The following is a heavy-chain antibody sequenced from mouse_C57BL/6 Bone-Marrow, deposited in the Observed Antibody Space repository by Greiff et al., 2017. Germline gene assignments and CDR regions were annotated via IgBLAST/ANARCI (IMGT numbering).Heavy chain of an antibody. CDR2: ISSGGSYT. CDR1: GFTFSSYG. J-gene: IGHJ3*01. CDR3: ARRRGWFAY. Sequence: EVMLVESGGDLVKPGGSLKLSCAASGFTFSSYGMSWVRQTPDKRLEWVATISSGGSYTYYPDSVKGRFTISRDNAKNTLYLQMSSLKSEDTAMYYCARRRGWFAYWGQWTLVTVSA. V-gene: IGHV5-6*02.